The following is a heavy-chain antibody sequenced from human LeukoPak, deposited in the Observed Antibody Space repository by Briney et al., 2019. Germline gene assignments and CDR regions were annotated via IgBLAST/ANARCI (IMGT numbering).Heavy chain of an antibody. D-gene: IGHD6-13*01. CDR3: ARISASGIAAAGLDY. J-gene: IGHJ4*02. Sequence: GASVKVSCKASGYTFTSYGISWVRQAPGQGLEWMGWISAYNGNTNYAQKLQGRVTMTTDTSTSTAYMELRSLRSDDTAVYYYARISASGIAAAGLDYWGQGTLVTVSS. CDR1: GYTFTSYG. CDR2: ISAYNGNT. V-gene: IGHV1-18*01.